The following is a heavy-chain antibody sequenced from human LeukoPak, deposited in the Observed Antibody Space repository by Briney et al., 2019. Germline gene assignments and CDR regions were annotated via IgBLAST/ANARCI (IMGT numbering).Heavy chain of an antibody. CDR3: ARDQKDYGDYEI. J-gene: IGHJ4*02. CDR1: GGSISSGGYY. V-gene: IGHV4-30-2*01. D-gene: IGHD4-17*01. CDR2: IYHSGST. Sequence: PSQTLSLTCTVSGGSISSGGYYWSWIRQPPGKGLEWIGYIYHSGSTYYNPSLKSRVTISVDRSKNQFSLKLSSVTAADTAVYYCARDQKDYGDYEIWGQGTLVTVSS.